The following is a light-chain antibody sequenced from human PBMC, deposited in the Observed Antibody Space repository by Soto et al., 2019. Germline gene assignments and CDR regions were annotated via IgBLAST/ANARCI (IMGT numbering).Light chain of an antibody. CDR3: QQSYSSPHMYT. CDR2: AAS. V-gene: IGKV1-39*01. CDR1: QSISTS. J-gene: IGKJ2*01. Sequence: DIQMTQSPSSLSASVGDRVTITCRASQSISTSLNWYQQKPGKAPDLLIYAASNLQSGVPSRFSGSGSGTDFTLTFSSLQPDDFATYYCQQSYSSPHMYTFGQGTKLELK.